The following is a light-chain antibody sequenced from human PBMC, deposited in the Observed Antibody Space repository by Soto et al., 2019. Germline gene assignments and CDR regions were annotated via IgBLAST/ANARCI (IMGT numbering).Light chain of an antibody. V-gene: IGKV1-5*02. CDR3: QQYNSYPWT. CDR1: QTLSNW. Sequence: DIQMTQSPSTLSASLGDRVTIVCRASQTLSNWLAWYQQKPGKAPKVLIYGASSLETGVPSRFSGSGSGTEFTLNISSLQADDFATYYCQQYNSYPWTFGQGTKVEIK. J-gene: IGKJ1*01. CDR2: GAS.